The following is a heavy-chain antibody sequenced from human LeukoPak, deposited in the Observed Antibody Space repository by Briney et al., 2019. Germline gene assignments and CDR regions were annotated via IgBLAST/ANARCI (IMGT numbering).Heavy chain of an antibody. CDR3: ARMQPKAVAGMGY. D-gene: IGHD6-19*01. J-gene: IGHJ4*02. Sequence: SETLSLTCTVSGGSMSSYYWSWIRQPPGKGLEWIGYIYYSGSTNYNPSLKSRVTISVDTSKKQFSLKLSSVTAADTAVYYCARMQPKAVAGMGYWGQGTLVTVSS. CDR1: GGSMSSYY. V-gene: IGHV4-59*01. CDR2: IYYSGST.